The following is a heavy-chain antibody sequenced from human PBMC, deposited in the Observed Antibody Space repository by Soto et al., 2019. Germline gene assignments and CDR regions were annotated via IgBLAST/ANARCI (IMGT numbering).Heavy chain of an antibody. J-gene: IGHJ5*02. CDR1: GFTFSVYA. D-gene: IGHD4-17*01. CDR3: ARGQRALITYGPFDP. V-gene: IGHV3-23*01. CDR2: ISGNGGST. Sequence: GGSLRLSCGASGFTFSVYAMTWVRQAPGKGLERVSAISGNGGSTYYADSVKGRFTISRDNSKSTLHLHMNSLRAADTAVYYCARGQRALITYGPFDPWGQGTLVTVSS.